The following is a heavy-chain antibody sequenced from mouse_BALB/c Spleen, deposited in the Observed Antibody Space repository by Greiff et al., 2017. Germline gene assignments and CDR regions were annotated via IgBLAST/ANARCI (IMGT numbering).Heavy chain of an antibody. CDR3: TRDTTSWFAY. V-gene: IGHV6-6*02. J-gene: IGHJ3*01. Sequence: LVESGGGLVQPGGSMKLSCVASGFTFSNYWMNWVRQSPEKGLEWVAEIRLKSNNYATHYAESVKGRFTISRDDSKSSVYLQMNNLRAEDTGIYYCTRDTTSWFAYWGQGTLVTVSA. CDR2: IRLKSNNYAT. D-gene: IGHD1-1*01. CDR1: GFTFSNYW.